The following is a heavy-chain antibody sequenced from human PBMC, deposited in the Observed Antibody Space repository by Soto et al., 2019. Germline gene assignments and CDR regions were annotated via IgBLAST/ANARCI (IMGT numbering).Heavy chain of an antibody. D-gene: IGHD5-18*01. CDR2: IYYSGGT. Sequence: PSETLSLTCTVSGVSISSSSYYWGWIRQPPGKGLEWIGSIYYSGGTYYNPSLKSRVTISVDTSKNQFSLKLSSVTAADTAVYYCARHSGVDTAMVLFDYWGQGTLVTVSS. J-gene: IGHJ4*02. CDR1: GVSISSSSYY. CDR3: ARHSGVDTAMVLFDY. V-gene: IGHV4-39*01.